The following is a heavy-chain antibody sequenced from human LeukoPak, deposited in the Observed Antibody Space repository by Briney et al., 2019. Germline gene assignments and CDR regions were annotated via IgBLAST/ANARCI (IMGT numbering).Heavy chain of an antibody. CDR3: ARAPSSSWYIVSDY. CDR2: IYSGGST. V-gene: IGHV3-53*01. D-gene: IGHD6-13*01. Sequence: GGSLRLSCAASGFTVSSNYMSWVRQAPGKGLEWVSVIYSGGSTYYADSVKGRFTISRDNSKNTLYLQMNSLRAEDTAVYYCARAPSSSWYIVSDYWGQGTLVTVSS. CDR1: GFTVSSNY. J-gene: IGHJ4*02.